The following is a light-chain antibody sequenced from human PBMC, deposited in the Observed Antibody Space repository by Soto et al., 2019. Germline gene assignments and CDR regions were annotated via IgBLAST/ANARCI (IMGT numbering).Light chain of an antibody. V-gene: IGLV2-8*01. J-gene: IGLJ1*01. CDR2: EVT. CDR3: YSYAGSHNYV. Sequence: QSVLTQPPSASGSPGQSVTISCTGTSSDVGGYDFVSWYQHHPGEAPKLMIYEVTKRPSGVPDRFSGSKSGNTASLTVSGLQAEDEADYYCYSYAGSHNYVFGTGTQLTVL. CDR1: SSDVGGYDF.